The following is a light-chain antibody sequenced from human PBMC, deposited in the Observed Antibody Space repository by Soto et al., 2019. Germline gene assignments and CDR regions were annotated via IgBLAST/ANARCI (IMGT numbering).Light chain of an antibody. CDR2: GAS. V-gene: IGKV3-20*01. CDR1: QSVSSSY. Sequence: EIVLTQSPGTLSLSPGERATLSCRASQSVSSSYLAWYQQKPGQAPRLLIYGASSRATGIPDRFSGSGSGTDFTLTISRLEPEDFAVYYCHTYRSSTKTFGQVNKGDSK. J-gene: IGKJ1*01. CDR3: HTYRSSTKT.